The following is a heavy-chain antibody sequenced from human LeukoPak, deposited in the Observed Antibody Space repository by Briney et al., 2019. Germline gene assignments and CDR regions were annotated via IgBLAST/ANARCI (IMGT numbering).Heavy chain of an antibody. CDR2: IYYSGST. CDR1: GGSISRSSYY. CDR3: ARVSSSSSCPGEAVDY. Sequence: SETLSLTCTVSGGSISRSSYYWGWIRQPPGKGLEWIGSIYYSGSTYYNPSLKSRVTISVDTPKNQFSLKLSSVTAADTAVYYCARVSSSSSCPGEAVDYWGQGTLVTVSS. V-gene: IGHV4-39*07. D-gene: IGHD6-6*01. J-gene: IGHJ4*02.